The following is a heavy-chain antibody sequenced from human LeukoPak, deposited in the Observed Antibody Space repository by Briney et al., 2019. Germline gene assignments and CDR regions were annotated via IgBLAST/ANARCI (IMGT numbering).Heavy chain of an antibody. V-gene: IGHV4-39*01. D-gene: IGHD4-17*01. CDR1: GGSISSTSYY. Sequence: NASETLSLTCTVSGGSISSTSYYWGWIRQPPGKGLEWIGSLYYTGDTYYSPSLKSRVTMSVDTSKNQFSLKVSSVTAADTAVYYCARHTYDYGDYNWFAPWGQGTLVTVSS. CDR3: ARHTYDYGDYNWFAP. CDR2: LYYTGDT. J-gene: IGHJ5*02.